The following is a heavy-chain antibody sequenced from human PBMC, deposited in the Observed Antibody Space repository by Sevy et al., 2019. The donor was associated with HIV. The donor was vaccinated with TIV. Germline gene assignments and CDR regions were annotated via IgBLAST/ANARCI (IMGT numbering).Heavy chain of an antibody. D-gene: IGHD6-19*01. J-gene: IGHJ3*02. CDR3: VFVWSITVTDGFDI. V-gene: IGHV1-2*02. CDR1: GYTFKGYY. Sequence: ASVKVSCKSSGYTFKGYYIHWVRQAPGQGLEWMGWINPNTGASKYAQKFQGRVTMTRDTSISTAYMELRGLRSDDTSMYYCVFVWSITVTDGFDIWGQGTMVTVSS. CDR2: INPNTGAS.